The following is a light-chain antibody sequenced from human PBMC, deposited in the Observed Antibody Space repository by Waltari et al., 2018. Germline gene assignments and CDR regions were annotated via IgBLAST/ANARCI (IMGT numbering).Light chain of an antibody. V-gene: IGKV1-27*01. CDR3: QKYVNAPAT. J-gene: IGKJ1*01. CDR1: QGIINY. Sequence: DIQMTQSPSSLSAYVGDRVSITCRVSQGIINYLAWYQQKPGKVPKLLIYAASTLQSGVPSRFSGSGSGTDFTLTISSLQPEDAATYYCQKYVNAPATFGQGTKVEIK. CDR2: AAS.